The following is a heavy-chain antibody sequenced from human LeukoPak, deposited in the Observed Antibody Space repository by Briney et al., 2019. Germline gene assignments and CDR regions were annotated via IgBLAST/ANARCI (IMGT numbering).Heavy chain of an antibody. V-gene: IGHV3-23*01. CDR1: GFTFSSYA. D-gene: IGHD6-13*01. CDR3: AKVSWANYFDY. J-gene: IGHJ4*02. Sequence: PGGSLRLSCAVSGFTFSSYAMSWVRQAPGKWLEWVSTISGSGDNTYSADSVRGRFTISRDNSKNTLYLQMNSLRAEDTAIYYCAKVSWANYFDYWGQGTLITVSS. CDR2: ISGSGDNT.